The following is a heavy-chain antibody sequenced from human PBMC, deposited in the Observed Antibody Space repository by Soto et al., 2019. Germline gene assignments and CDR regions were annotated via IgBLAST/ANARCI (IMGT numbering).Heavy chain of an antibody. CDR3: AIPGYCSSTSCYESAFDI. D-gene: IGHD2-2*01. CDR1: GGSISSSNW. CDR2: TYHSGST. V-gene: IGHV4-4*02. Sequence: QVQLQESGPGLVKPSGTLSLTCAVSGGSISSSNWWSWVRQPPGKGLEWIGETYHSGSTNYNPSLKSRVTISVDKSKNQFSLKLSSVTAADTAVYYCAIPGYCSSTSCYESAFDIWGQGTMVTVSS. J-gene: IGHJ3*02.